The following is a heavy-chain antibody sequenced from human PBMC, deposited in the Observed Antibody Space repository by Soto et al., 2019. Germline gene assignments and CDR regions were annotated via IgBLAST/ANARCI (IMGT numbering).Heavy chain of an antibody. CDR3: ARDSGYAFDY. D-gene: IGHD3-16*01. CDR1: GFTFTYYS. J-gene: IGHJ4*02. Sequence: GGSLRLSCAASGFTFTYYSLNWVRQAPGKGLEWLAYSNSGSGTISYADSVRGRFTISRDNAKASLYLQMNSLRDEDTAVYSCARDSGYAFDYWGQGALVTVFS. CDR2: SNSGSGTI. V-gene: IGHV3-48*02.